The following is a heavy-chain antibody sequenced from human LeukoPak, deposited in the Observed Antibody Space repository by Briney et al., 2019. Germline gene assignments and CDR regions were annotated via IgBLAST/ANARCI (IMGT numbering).Heavy chain of an antibody. J-gene: IGHJ3*02. CDR2: IYYSGST. CDR3: ARDSVVVVAATGAFDI. V-gene: IGHV4-31*03. D-gene: IGHD2-15*01. Sequence: SETLSLTCTVSGGSISSGGYYWSWIRQHPGKGLEWIGYIYYSGSTYYSPSLKSRVTISVDTSKNQFSLKLSSVTAADTAVYYCARDSVVVVAATGAFDIWGQGTMVTVSS. CDR1: GGSISSGGYY.